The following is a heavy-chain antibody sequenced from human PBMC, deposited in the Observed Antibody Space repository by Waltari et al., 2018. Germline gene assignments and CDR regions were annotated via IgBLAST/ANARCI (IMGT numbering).Heavy chain of an antibody. J-gene: IGHJ4*02. D-gene: IGHD2-2*01. Sequence: ETHLVESGGGLVQPGGSLSLSCAASGFTFSSYWMTWVRQAPGKGLEWVAKIRQDGSEKYYVDSVKVRLTISRDNAKNSLYLQMNSLKADDTAVYYCARSSSTEFDSWGQGTLVTVSS. CDR2: IRQDGSEK. CDR3: ARSSSTEFDS. V-gene: IGHV3-7*01. CDR1: GFTFSSYW.